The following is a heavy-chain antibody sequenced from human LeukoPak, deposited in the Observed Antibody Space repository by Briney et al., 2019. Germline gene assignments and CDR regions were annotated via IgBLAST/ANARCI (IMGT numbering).Heavy chain of an antibody. CDR2: ISSTSSPI. V-gene: IGHV3-48*04. J-gene: IGHJ4*02. CDR1: GFTFSTYS. D-gene: IGHD2-2*01. CDR3: ARDFWVLGYCSSTSCSVDY. Sequence: GSLRLSCAASGFTFSTYSMHWVRQAPGKGLEWVSYISSTSSPIFYADSVKGRFTISRDNAKNSLYLQMNSLRAEDTAVYYCARDFWVLGYCSSTSCSVDYWGQGTLVTVSS.